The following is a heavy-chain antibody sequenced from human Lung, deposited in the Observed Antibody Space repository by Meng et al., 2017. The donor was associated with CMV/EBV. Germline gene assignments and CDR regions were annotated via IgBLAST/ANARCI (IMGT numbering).Heavy chain of an antibody. V-gene: IGHV3-23*03. J-gene: IGHJ6*02. CDR3: AKVYTSTNWGYYYGMDV. CDR1: GFSFSSYA. CDR2: IYSGGSDT. D-gene: IGHD2-2*01. Sequence: SCAASGFSFSSYAMNWVRQAPGRGLEWVSLIYSGGSDTYYVDSVKGRFTISRDDSKNTLYLQMHSLAADDTAIYYCAKVYTSTNWGYYYGMDVWXQGTTVTVSS.